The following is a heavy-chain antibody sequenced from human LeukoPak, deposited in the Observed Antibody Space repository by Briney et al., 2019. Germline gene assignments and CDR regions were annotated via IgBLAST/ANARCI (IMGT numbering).Heavy chain of an antibody. CDR3: ARATVTPHGYYYYGMDV. D-gene: IGHD4-17*01. V-gene: IGHV4-4*02. J-gene: IGHJ6*02. CDR1: GGSISSDNW. Sequence: SGTLSLTCAVSGGSISSDNWWSWVRQPPGKGLEWIGYIYHSGSTYYNPSLKSRVTISVDRSKNQFSLKLSSVTAADTAVYYCARATVTPHGYYYYGMDVWGQGTTVTVSS. CDR2: IYHSGST.